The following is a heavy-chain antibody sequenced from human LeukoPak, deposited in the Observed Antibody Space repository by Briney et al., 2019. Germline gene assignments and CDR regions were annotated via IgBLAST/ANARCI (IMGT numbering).Heavy chain of an antibody. J-gene: IGHJ2*01. CDR1: GGSISSGSYY. D-gene: IGHD2-21*01. Sequence: PSETLSLTCTVSGGSISSGSYYWSWIRQPAGKGLEWIGRIYTSGSTNYNPALKSRVTISVDTSKHQFSLKLSSVTAADTAVYYCARSRYCGGDCYYLGDWYFDLWGRGTLVTVSS. CDR3: ARSRYCGGDCYYLGDWYFDL. V-gene: IGHV4-61*02. CDR2: IYTSGST.